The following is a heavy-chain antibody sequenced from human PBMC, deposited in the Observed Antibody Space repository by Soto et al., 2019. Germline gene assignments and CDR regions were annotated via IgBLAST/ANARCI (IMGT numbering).Heavy chain of an antibody. CDR3: ARGQFNILTGYYIDF. D-gene: IGHD3-9*01. CDR1: GGGSISSSSYF. V-gene: IGHV4-61*05. Sequence: PSETLSLTCTVSGGGSISSSSYFWGWIRQPPGKGLEWIGYIYYSGSTNYNPSLKSRVTISVDTSKNQFSLKLSSVTAADTAVYYCARGQFNILTGYYIDFWGQGTLGTAPQ. CDR2: IYYSGST. J-gene: IGHJ4*02.